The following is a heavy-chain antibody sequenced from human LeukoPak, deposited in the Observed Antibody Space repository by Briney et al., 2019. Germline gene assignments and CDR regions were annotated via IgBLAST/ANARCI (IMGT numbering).Heavy chain of an antibody. J-gene: IGHJ4*02. V-gene: IGHV3-74*01. Sequence: GGSLRLSCAASGFTLSSYWMHWVRQARGKGLVWVSRIKSDGISTSYADSVKGRFTISRDNAKNTLYLQMSSLRAEDTAVYYCARGDYFDYWGQGTLVTVSS. CDR3: ARGDYFDY. CDR2: IKSDGIST. CDR1: GFTLSSYW.